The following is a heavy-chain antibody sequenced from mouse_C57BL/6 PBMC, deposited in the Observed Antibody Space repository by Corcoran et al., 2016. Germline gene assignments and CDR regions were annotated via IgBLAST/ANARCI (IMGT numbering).Heavy chain of an antibody. D-gene: IGHD1-3*01. CDR2: INPNNGGT. CDR3: ASKVPFPGAY. Sequence: EVQLQQSGPELVKPGASVKISCKASGYTFTDYYMNWVKQSHGKSLEWIGDINPNNGGTSYNQKFKGKATLTVDKSSSTAYMELRSLTSEDSAVYYCASKVPFPGAYWGQGTLVTVSA. V-gene: IGHV1-26*01. J-gene: IGHJ3*01. CDR1: GYTFTDYY.